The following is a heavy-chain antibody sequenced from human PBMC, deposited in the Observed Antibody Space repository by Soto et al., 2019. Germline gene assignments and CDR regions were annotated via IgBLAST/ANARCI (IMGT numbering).Heavy chain of an antibody. V-gene: IGHV1-18*04. J-gene: IGHJ4*02. CDR1: GYTFTSYC. CDR2: ISAYNGNT. Sequence: WASVKVSCKASGYTFTSYCISWVRQAPGQGREWMGWISAYNGNTNYAQKLQGRVTMTTDTSTSTAYMELRSLRSDDTAVYYCATLGYCSSTSCYRQLWPHIDYWGQGTLVTVSS. CDR3: ATLGYCSSTSCYRQLWPHIDY. D-gene: IGHD2-2*02.